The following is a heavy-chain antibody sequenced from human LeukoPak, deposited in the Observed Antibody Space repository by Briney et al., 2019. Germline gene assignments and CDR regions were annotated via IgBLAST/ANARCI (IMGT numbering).Heavy chain of an antibody. CDR2: FDPEDGET. CDR1: GYTLTELS. J-gene: IGHJ5*02. Sequence: ASVKVSCKVSGYTLTELSMHWVRQAPGKGLEWMGGFDPEDGETIYAQKFQGRVTMTEDTSTDTAYMELSSLRSEDTAVYYCARGGYYGSGSYYSWFDPWGQGTLVTVSS. V-gene: IGHV1-24*01. CDR3: ARGGYYGSGSYYSWFDP. D-gene: IGHD3-10*01.